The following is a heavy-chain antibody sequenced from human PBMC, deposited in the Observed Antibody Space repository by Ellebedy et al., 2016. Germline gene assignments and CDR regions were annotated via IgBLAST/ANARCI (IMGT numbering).Heavy chain of an antibody. Sequence: GGSLRLSCAASGFTFSSYSMSWVRQAPGKGLEWVSYISSSSSTIYYADSVKGRFTISRDNAKNSLYLQMNSLRDEDTAVYYCARRNTFEVSSTSGYIRYWGQGTLVTVSS. CDR2: ISSSSSTI. V-gene: IGHV3-48*02. CDR1: GFTFSSYS. CDR3: ARRNTFEVSSTSGYIRY. D-gene: IGHD2-2*02. J-gene: IGHJ4*02.